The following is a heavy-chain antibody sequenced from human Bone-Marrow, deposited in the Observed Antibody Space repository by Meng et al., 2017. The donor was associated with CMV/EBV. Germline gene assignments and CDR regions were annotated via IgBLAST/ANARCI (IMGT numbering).Heavy chain of an antibody. CDR1: GFTVSSNY. V-gene: IGHV3-53*01. Sequence: GESLKISCAASGFTVSSNYMSWVRRAPGKGLEWVSVIYSGGSTYYADSVKGRFTISRDNSKNTLYLQMNSLRAEDTAVYYCASPKTRFLEWFGYYWGQGTLVTVSS. D-gene: IGHD3-3*01. CDR3: ASPKTRFLEWFGYY. J-gene: IGHJ4*02. CDR2: IYSGGST.